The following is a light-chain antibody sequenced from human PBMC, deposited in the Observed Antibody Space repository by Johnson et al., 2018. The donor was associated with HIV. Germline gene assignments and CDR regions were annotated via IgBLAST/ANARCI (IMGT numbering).Light chain of an antibody. J-gene: IGLJ1*01. CDR1: SSNIGNNY. CDR3: STWDSSLGAHYV. Sequence: QSVLTQPPSVSAAPGQKVTISCSGSSSNIGNNYVSWYQQVPGTAPKLLIYENNKRPSGIPDRFSGSKSGTSATLGINGLQTGDEAAYYCSTWDSSLGAHYVFGTGTKVTVL. V-gene: IGLV1-51*02. CDR2: ENN.